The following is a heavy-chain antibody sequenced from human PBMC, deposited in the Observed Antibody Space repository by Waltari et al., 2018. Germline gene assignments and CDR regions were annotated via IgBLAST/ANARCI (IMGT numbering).Heavy chain of an antibody. V-gene: IGHV4-39*01. Sequence: QLHLQESGPGLVKPSETLSLTCTVSGASISSLKYYWGWVRQPPGEGLEWIGNLYYGGSTYSNPSRQRRVNMSIDASKNQLSLSLTSVSAADTATYYCASFNAWNFDLGYWGQGTLVTVSS. CDR2: LYYGGST. CDR1: GASISSLKYY. J-gene: IGHJ4*02. CDR3: ASFNAWNFDLGY. D-gene: IGHD1-7*01.